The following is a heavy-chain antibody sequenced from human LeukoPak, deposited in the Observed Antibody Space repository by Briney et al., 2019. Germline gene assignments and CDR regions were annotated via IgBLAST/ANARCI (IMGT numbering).Heavy chain of an antibody. CDR3: ANRMDTAMVRGYRGADY. V-gene: IGHV4-39*01. CDR1: GGSISSNNYY. J-gene: IGHJ4*02. Sequence: PSETLSLTCTVSGGSISSNNYYWDWIRQPPGKGLEGIGSIYYSGSTYYNPSRKSRVTLSVDTFKNQFSLKLSSVTAADTAVYYCANRMDTAMVRGYRGADYWGQGTLVTVSS. CDR2: IYYSGST. D-gene: IGHD5-18*01.